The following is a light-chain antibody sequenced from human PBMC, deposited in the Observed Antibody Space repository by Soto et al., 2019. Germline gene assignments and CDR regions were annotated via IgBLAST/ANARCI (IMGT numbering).Light chain of an antibody. J-gene: IGKJ2*01. CDR1: QTMSNY. Sequence: DIQMTQSPSSLSASVGDRVTITCRASQTMSNYLNWYQQKPGKAPKLLIYAASSLQSGVPSRFSGSMSGPDFTLTISSLQAEDFATYYCHQSYSTPYTFGQGTKLEIK. CDR2: AAS. CDR3: HQSYSTPYT. V-gene: IGKV1-39*01.